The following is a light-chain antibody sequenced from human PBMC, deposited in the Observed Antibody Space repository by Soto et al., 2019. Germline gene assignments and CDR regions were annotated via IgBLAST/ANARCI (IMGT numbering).Light chain of an antibody. CDR2: GAS. J-gene: IGKJ1*01. V-gene: IGKV3-20*01. CDR3: QQYGISPRT. Sequence: IVLTQSPGTLSLSPGDRATLSCRASQSVSGSYLAWYQQKPGLAPRLLIYGASIRATGIPDRFSGSGSGTDFTLTISRLEHEDFAVYYCQQYGISPRTFGQGTKVEIK. CDR1: QSVSGSY.